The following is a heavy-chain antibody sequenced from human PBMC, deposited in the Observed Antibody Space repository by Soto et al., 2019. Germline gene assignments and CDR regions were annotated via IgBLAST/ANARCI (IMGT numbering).Heavy chain of an antibody. J-gene: IGHJ4*02. CDR1: GFTFSSYS. CDR2: ISSSSSTI. Sequence: GGSLRLSCGASGFTFSSYSMNWVRQAPGKGLEWVSYISSSSSTIYYADSVKGRFTISRDNANNSLYLQMNSLRDEDTAVYYCARVGYCSGGTCLLPDYWGQGTLVTVSS. D-gene: IGHD2-15*01. CDR3: ARVGYCSGGTCLLPDY. V-gene: IGHV3-48*02.